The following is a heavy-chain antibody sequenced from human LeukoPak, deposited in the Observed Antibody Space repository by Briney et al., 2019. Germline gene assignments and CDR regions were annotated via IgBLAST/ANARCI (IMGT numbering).Heavy chain of an antibody. J-gene: IGHJ4*02. CDR2: IYYSGST. CDR1: GGSISSSSYY. CDR3: ARGIGYSYGYYFDY. V-gene: IGHV4-39*07. D-gene: IGHD5-18*01. Sequence: PSETLSLTCTVSGGSISSSSYYWGWIRQPPGKGLEWIGSIYYSGSTYYNPSLKSRVTISVDTSKNQFSLKLSSVTAADTAVYYCARGIGYSYGYYFDYWGQGTLVTVSS.